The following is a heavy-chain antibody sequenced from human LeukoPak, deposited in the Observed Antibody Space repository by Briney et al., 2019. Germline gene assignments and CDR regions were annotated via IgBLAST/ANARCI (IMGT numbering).Heavy chain of an antibody. D-gene: IGHD4-17*01. CDR1: GGSVSSGSYY. Sequence: SETLSLTCTVSGGSVSSGSYYWSWIRQPPGKGLEWIGSIYYSGSTYYNPSLKSRVTISVDTSKNQFSLKVSSVTAADTAVYYCARQMVAYGDYVMDYWGQGNLVTVSS. V-gene: IGHV4-39*01. J-gene: IGHJ4*02. CDR3: ARQMVAYGDYVMDY. CDR2: IYYSGST.